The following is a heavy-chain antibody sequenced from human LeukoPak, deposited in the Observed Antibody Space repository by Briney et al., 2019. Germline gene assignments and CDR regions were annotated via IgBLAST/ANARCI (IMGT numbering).Heavy chain of an antibody. CDR1: GGSISSYY. Sequence: SETLSLTCTVSGGSISSYYWSWIRQPPGKGLEWIGYIYYSGSTNYNPSLKSRVTISVDTSKNQFSLKLSSVTAADTAVYYCARHAARYCGGDCYSEPFDYWGQGTLVTVSS. J-gene: IGHJ4*02. CDR3: ARHAARYCGGDCYSEPFDY. V-gene: IGHV4-59*08. D-gene: IGHD2-21*02. CDR2: IYYSGST.